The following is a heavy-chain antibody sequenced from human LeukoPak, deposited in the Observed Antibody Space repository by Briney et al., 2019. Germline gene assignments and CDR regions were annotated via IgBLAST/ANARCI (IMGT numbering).Heavy chain of an antibody. Sequence: SYTLFLTCTFSRGSILSGSYCSSWIQQPAGKGLECIGRIYTNGRTNYNPSLKTRVNISADTSKNQFSLKLSSVTAADTAVYYCAWTTSDWYFDLWGRGTLVTVSS. J-gene: IGHJ2*01. CDR3: AWTTSDWYFDL. CDR2: IYTNGRT. V-gene: IGHV4-61*02. CDR1: RGSILSGSYC. D-gene: IGHD2/OR15-2a*01.